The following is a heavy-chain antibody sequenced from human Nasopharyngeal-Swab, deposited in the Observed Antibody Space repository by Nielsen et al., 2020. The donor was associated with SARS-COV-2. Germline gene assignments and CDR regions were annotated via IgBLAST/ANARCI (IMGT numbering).Heavy chain of an antibody. D-gene: IGHD6-6*01. CDR1: GFTFSSYS. J-gene: IGHJ4*02. CDR2: ISSSSYI. CDR3: ARGAPYSSSSGDFDY. Sequence: GGSLRLSCAASGFTFSSYSMNWVRQAPGKGLEWVSSISSSSYIYYADSVKGRFTISRDNAKNSLYLQMNSLRAEDTVVYYCARGAPYSSSSGDFDYWGQGTLVTVSS. V-gene: IGHV3-21*01.